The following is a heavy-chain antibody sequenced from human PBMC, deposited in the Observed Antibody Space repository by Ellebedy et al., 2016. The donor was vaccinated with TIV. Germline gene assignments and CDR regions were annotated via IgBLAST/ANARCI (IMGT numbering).Heavy chain of an antibody. J-gene: IGHJ4*02. CDR3: AKDRGMGGGSCFEY. CDR2: IFISGST. CDR1: GFSVSSNY. D-gene: IGHD2-15*01. V-gene: IGHV3-53*01. Sequence: GESLKISCAVSGFSVSSNYMSWVRQAPGKGLEWVSVIFISGSTYYADSVKGRFTISRDNSKNTLYIQMNSLRGEDTAVYYCAKDRGMGGGSCFEYWGQGTLVTVSS.